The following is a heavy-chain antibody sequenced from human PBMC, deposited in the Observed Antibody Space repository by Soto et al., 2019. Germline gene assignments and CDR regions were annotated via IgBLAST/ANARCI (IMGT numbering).Heavy chain of an antibody. Sequence: ASVKVSCKASGYTFTSYDINWVRQATGQGLEWMGWMNANSGNTGYAQKFQGRVTMTRNTSISTVYMELSSLRSEDTAVYYCASRPLCSGGSCYLEAFDIWGQGTMVTDSS. D-gene: IGHD2-15*01. CDR1: GYTFTSYD. CDR2: MNANSGNT. CDR3: ASRPLCSGGSCYLEAFDI. J-gene: IGHJ3*02. V-gene: IGHV1-8*01.